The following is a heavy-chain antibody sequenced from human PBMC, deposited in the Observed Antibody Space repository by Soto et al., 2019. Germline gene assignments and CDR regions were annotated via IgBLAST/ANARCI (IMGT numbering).Heavy chain of an antibody. CDR2: IYPGDSDT. J-gene: IGHJ4*02. V-gene: IGHV5-51*01. CDR3: ARAPPYYYDSSGYYSY. D-gene: IGHD3-22*01. Sequence: GESLKISCKGSGYSFTSYWIGWVRQMPGKGLEWMGIIYPGDSDTRYSPSFQGQVTISADKSISTAYLQWSSLKASDTAMYYCARAPPYYYDSSGYYSYWGQGTLVTVSS. CDR1: GYSFTSYW.